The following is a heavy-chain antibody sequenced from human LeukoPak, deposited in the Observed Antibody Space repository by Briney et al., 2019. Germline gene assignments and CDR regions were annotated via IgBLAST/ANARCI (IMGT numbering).Heavy chain of an antibody. J-gene: IGHJ3*02. Sequence: SETLSLTCAVSGGSISSSNWWSWVRQPPGKGLEWIGEIYHSGSTNYNPSLKSRVTISVDTSKNQFSLKLSSVTAADTAVYYCARQGDGANLGAFDIWGQGTMVTVSS. D-gene: IGHD5-24*01. CDR3: ARQGDGANLGAFDI. CDR2: IYHSGST. CDR1: GGSISSSNW. V-gene: IGHV4-4*02.